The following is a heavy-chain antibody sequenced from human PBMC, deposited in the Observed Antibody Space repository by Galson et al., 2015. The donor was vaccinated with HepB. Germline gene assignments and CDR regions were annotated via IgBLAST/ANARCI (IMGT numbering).Heavy chain of an antibody. Sequence: QSGAEVKKPGASVKVSCKASGYTFTSYGISWVRQAPGQGLEWMGWISAYNGNTNYAQKLQGRVTMTTDTSTSTAYMELRSLRSDDTAVYYCARRSYCSSTSCYGGSLGFDPWGQGTLVTVSS. CDR2: ISAYNGNT. CDR1: GYTFTSYG. CDR3: ARRSYCSSTSCYGGSLGFDP. V-gene: IGHV1-18*01. J-gene: IGHJ5*02. D-gene: IGHD2-2*01.